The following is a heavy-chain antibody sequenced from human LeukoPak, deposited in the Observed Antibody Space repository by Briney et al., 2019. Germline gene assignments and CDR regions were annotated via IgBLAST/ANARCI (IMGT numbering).Heavy chain of an antibody. CDR3: GKDPAMDMFYPTVIDY. V-gene: IGHV3-30*18. Sequence: GRSLRLSCAASGFTFSRYGMHWVRQAPGKGLEWVAVISFDASNKYYADSVKGRFTSSRDNSKNTLYLQMDSLRAEDSAVYYCGKDPAMDMFYPTVIDYWGQGTLVTVSS. CDR2: ISFDASNK. CDR1: GFTFSRYG. D-gene: IGHD2-2*03. J-gene: IGHJ4*02.